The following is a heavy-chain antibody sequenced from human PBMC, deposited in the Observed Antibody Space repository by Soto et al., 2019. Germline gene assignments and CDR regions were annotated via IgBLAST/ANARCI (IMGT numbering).Heavy chain of an antibody. CDR3: ASPLGGIYCISTSCWSMLRWSAFDI. D-gene: IGHD2-2*01. J-gene: IGHJ3*02. CDR1: GFTFSDYY. V-gene: IGHV3-11*01. Sequence: PGGSLRLSCAASGFTFSDYYMSWIRQAPGKGLEWVSYISSSGSTIYYADSVKGRFTISRDNAKNSLYLQMNSLRAEDTAVYYCASPLGGIYCISTSCWSMLRWSAFDIWGQGTMVTVSS. CDR2: ISSSGSTI.